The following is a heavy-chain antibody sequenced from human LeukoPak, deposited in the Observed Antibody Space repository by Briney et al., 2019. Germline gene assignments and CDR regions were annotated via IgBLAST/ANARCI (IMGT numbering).Heavy chain of an antibody. CDR3: ARQVAGRGFDP. J-gene: IGHJ5*02. D-gene: IGHD6-19*01. Sequence: SETLSLTCTVSGGSISTYYWSWIRQPPGKGLEWIGYIYYSGNTNYNPSLKSRVTKSVDTSKNQFSLKLASVTAADTAVYYCARQVAGRGFDPWGQGTLVTVSS. CDR2: IYYSGNT. V-gene: IGHV4-59*08. CDR1: GGSISTYY.